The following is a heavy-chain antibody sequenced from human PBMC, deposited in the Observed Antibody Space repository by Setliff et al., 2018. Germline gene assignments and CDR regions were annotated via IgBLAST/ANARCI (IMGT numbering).Heavy chain of an antibody. CDR3: ARYTNGCPD. V-gene: IGHV3-7*01. J-gene: IGHJ4*02. D-gene: IGHD6-19*01. CDR1: GFTFRNHW. Sequence: GGSLRLSCAGSGFTFRNHWMTWVRQAPGKGLEWVANINDDGSATYYVDSVKGRFTISRDNAKNSLYLQMDDLRGYDTALYYCARYTNGCPDWGQGTRVTVSS. CDR2: INDDGSAT.